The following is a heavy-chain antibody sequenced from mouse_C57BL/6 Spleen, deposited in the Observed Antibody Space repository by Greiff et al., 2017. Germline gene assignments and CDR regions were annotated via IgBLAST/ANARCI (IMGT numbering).Heavy chain of an antibody. CDR1: GFTFSNYW. CDR2: IRLKSDNYAT. D-gene: IGHD1-1*01. CDR3: TVVATLDFDY. J-gene: IGHJ2*01. Sequence: DVQLVESGGGLVQPGGSMKLSCVASGFTFSNYWMNWVRQSPEKGLEWVAQIRLKSDNYATHYAESVKGRFTISRDDSKSSVYLQMNNLRAKDTGIYYCTVVATLDFDYWGQGTTLTVSS. V-gene: IGHV6-3*01.